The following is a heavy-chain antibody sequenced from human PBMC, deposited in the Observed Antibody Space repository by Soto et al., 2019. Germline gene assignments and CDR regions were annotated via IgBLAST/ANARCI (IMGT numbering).Heavy chain of an antibody. V-gene: IGHV4-30-4*01. CDR1: GGSISSGDYY. J-gene: IGHJ3*02. CDR3: ARDCSGGSCYSVSGAFDI. Sequence: QVQLQESGPGLVKPSQTLSLTCTVSGGSISSGDYYWSWIRQPPGKGREWIGYIYYSGSTYYNPPLKIRVTISVDPSKNQFSLKLSSVTAADTAVYYCARDCSGGSCYSVSGAFDIWGQGTMVTVSS. CDR2: IYYSGST. D-gene: IGHD2-15*01.